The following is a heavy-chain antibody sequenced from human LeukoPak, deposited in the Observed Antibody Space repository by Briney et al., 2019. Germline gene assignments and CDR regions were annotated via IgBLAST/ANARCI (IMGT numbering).Heavy chain of an antibody. V-gene: IGHV4-59*01. J-gene: IGHJ5*02. CDR3: ARGPGWFDP. CDR1: GGSFSGYY. CDR2: NYDSGST. Sequence: SETLSLTCAVYGGSFSGYYWSWIRQPPGKGLEWIGFNYDSGSTNYNPSLKSRVTISVDTSKNQFSLKLSSVTAADTAVYYCARGPGWFDPWGQGTLVTVSS.